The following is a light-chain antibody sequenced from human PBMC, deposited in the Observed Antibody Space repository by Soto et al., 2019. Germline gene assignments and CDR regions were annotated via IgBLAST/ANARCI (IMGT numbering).Light chain of an antibody. CDR3: QQYDNLPYT. J-gene: IGKJ2*01. CDR2: DAS. CDR1: QDISNY. V-gene: IGKV1-33*01. Sequence: DTQMTQSPSSLSASVGDRVTITCQASQDISNYLNWYQQKPGKAPKFLIYDASNLETGVPSRFTGSGSGTDFTFTISSLQPEDIATYYCQQYDNLPYTFGQGTKLEIK.